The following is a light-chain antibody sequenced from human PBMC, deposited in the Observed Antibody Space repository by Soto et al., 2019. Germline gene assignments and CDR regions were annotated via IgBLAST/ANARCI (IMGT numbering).Light chain of an antibody. J-gene: IGLJ1*01. CDR2: DVS. V-gene: IGLV2-14*03. CDR3: SSYTTSNTRQIV. CDR1: SSDVGGYNY. Sequence: QSALTQPASVSGSPGQSINISCPGTSSDVGGYNYFSWYQHHPGKAPKLIIYDVSNLPSVVSNPFSGSKSGNPASLTISGLQPEDEADYYCSSYTTSNTRQIVFGTGTKVTVL.